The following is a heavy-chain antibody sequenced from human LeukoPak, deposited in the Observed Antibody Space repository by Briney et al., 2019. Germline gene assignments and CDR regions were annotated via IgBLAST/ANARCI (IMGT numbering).Heavy chain of an antibody. V-gene: IGHV3-21*01. CDR2: ISSSSSYI. Sequence: GGSLRLSCAASGFTFSSYSMNWVRQAPGKGLEWVSSISSSSSYIYYADSVKGRFTISRDNAKNSLYLQMNSLRAEDTAVYYCARVRGYSGYDFYYWGQGTLVTVSS. CDR3: ARVRGYSGYDFYY. D-gene: IGHD5-12*01. J-gene: IGHJ4*02. CDR1: GFTFSSYS.